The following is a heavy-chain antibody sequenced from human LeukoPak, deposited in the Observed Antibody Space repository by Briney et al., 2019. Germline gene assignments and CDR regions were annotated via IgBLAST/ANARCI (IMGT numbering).Heavy chain of an antibody. CDR1: GYTFTSYD. D-gene: IGHD3-22*01. CDR2: MNPNSGNT. CDR3: ARWEGTSYYDSSGFMVY. Sequence: ASVKVSCKASGYTFTSYDINWVRQATGQGLEWMGWMNPNSGNTGYAQKVQGRVTSTRNTSISTAYMELSSLRSEDTAVYYCARWEGTSYYDSSGFMVYWGQGTLVTVSS. V-gene: IGHV1-8*03. J-gene: IGHJ4*02.